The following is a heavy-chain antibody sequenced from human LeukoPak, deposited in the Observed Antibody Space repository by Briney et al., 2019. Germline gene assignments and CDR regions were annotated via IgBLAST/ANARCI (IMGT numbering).Heavy chain of an antibody. CDR1: GGSLRSYY. V-gene: IGHV4-59*08. D-gene: IGHD3-10*01. J-gene: IGHJ4*02. Sequence: SETLSLTCTVSGGSLRSYYWSWIRQPPGKGLEWIGYIYYSGSTNYNPSLKSRVTISVDTSKNQFSLKLSSVTAADTAVYYCARHRGWDRPFDYWGQGTLVTVSS. CDR2: IYYSGST. CDR3: ARHRGWDRPFDY.